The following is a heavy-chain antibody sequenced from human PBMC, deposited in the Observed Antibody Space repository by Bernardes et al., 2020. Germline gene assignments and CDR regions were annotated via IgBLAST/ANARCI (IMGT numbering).Heavy chain of an antibody. V-gene: IGHV5-51*01. D-gene: IGHD1-1*01. CDR1: EYSFSDYW. CDR2: VHPGDSKA. Sequence: GESLKISCQGSEYSFSDYWINWVRQTPGKGLEWLGRVHPGDSKATYHPSFEGHVTLSADVSIGTAYLQWSNLRASDTAIYFCARQTRGALEGTGGWFDTWGQGSLVTVSS. CDR3: ARQTRGALEGTGGWFDT. J-gene: IGHJ5*02.